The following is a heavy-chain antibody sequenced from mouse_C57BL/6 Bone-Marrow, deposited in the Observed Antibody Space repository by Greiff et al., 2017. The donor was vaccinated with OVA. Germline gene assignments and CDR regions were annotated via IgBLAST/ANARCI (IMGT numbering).Heavy chain of an antibody. Sequence: VQLQESGPELVKPGASVKISCKASGYAFSSSWMNWVKQRPGTGLEWIGRIYPGDGDTNYNGKFKGKATLTADKSSSTAYMQLSSLTSEDSAVYFCARRHYGSYYYAMDYWGQGTSVTVSS. J-gene: IGHJ4*01. V-gene: IGHV1-82*01. D-gene: IGHD1-1*01. CDR1: GYAFSSSW. CDR3: ARRHYGSYYYAMDY. CDR2: IYPGDGDT.